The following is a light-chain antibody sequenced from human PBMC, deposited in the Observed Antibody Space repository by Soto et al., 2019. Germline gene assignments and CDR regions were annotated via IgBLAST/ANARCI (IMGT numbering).Light chain of an antibody. Sequence: QCPGSLSLSPGERATLSCRASQPITSRYLAWYQHQPGQAPRLLIYRTFARAPGIPDRFSGGGSGTDFTLTISRLEREDFAVYYCQQYDTSPPTFGQGTRLEIK. V-gene: IGKV3-20*01. J-gene: IGKJ5*01. CDR2: RTF. CDR1: QPITSRY. CDR3: QQYDTSPPT.